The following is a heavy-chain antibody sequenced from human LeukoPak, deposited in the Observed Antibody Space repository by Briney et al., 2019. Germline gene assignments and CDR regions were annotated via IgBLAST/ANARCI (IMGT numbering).Heavy chain of an antibody. CDR1: GGTFSSYA. D-gene: IGHD3-22*01. V-gene: IGHV1-69*01. J-gene: IGHJ4*02. Sequence: VASVKVSCKASGGTFSSYAISWVRQAPGQGLEWMGGIIPIFGTANYAQKFQGRVTITADESTSTAYMELSSLRSEDTAVYYCAREGEPDSSGYPGYWGQGTLVTVSS. CDR2: IIPIFGTA. CDR3: AREGEPDSSGYPGY.